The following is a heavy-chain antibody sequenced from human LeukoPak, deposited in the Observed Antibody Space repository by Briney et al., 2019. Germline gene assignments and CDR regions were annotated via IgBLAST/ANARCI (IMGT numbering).Heavy chain of an antibody. V-gene: IGHV3-23*01. CDR3: ARPQAGWLVHVAFDF. CDR1: GFTFSSYG. D-gene: IGHD6-19*01. Sequence: PGGSLRLSCAASGFTFSSYGMTWVRQAPGKGLEWVSAITGSGGSTYYADSVKGRFTISRDNAKNSLYLQMNSLRAEDTAVYYCARPQAGWLVHVAFDFWGQGTMVTVSS. J-gene: IGHJ3*01. CDR2: ITGSGGST.